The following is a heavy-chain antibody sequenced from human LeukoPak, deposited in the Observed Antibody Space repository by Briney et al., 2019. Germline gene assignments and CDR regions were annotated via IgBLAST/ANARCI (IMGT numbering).Heavy chain of an antibody. D-gene: IGHD3-3*01. CDR2: ISGSGGST. CDR1: GFTFSSYA. V-gene: IGHV3-23*01. J-gene: IGHJ4*02. Sequence: GGSLRLSCAASGFTFSSYAMSWVRQAPGKGLEWVSAISGSGGSTYYADSVKGRFTISRDNSKNTLYLQMNSLRAEDTAAYYCAKSIFGVVIGDTIWGQGTLVTVSS. CDR3: AKSIFGVVIGDTI.